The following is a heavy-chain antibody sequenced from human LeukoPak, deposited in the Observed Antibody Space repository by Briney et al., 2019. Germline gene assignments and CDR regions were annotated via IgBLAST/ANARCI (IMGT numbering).Heavy chain of an antibody. D-gene: IGHD3-3*01. CDR3: AREYGPYYDFWSGYSYFDY. CDR1: GASISSSNHY. J-gene: IGHJ4*02. V-gene: IGHV4-39*07. CDR2: IYSSGT. Sequence: SETLSLTCTVSGASISSSNHYWGWIRQLPGTGLEWIGFIYSSGTYYNPSLKSRVTISVDTSKNQFSLKLSSVTAADTAVYYCAREYGPYYDFWSGYSYFDYWGQGTLVTVSS.